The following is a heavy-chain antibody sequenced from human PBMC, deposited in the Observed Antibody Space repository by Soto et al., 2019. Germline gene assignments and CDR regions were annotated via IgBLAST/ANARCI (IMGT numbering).Heavy chain of an antibody. J-gene: IGHJ5*02. CDR2: IIPIFGTA. D-gene: IGHD6-19*01. Sequence: ASVKVSCKASGGTFSSYAISWVRQAPGQGLEWMGGIIPIFGTANYAQKFQGRVTITADESTSTAYMELSSLRSEDTAVYYCAREGSSGWPTHLNWFDPWGQGTLVTVSS. CDR3: AREGSSGWPTHLNWFDP. CDR1: GGTFSSYA. V-gene: IGHV1-69*13.